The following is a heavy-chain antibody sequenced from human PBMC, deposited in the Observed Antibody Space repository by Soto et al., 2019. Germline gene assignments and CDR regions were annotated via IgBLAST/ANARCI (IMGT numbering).Heavy chain of an antibody. CDR3: ARVGSDFDAFDI. CDR1: GGSISRGDYY. Sequence: QVQLQESGPGLVKPSQTLSLTCSVSGGSISRGDYYWSWIRQHPGRGLEWIGYIYHSGRTNYNPSLKSRVFISVDTSKSQFSLNLTSVIAADTAVYRCARVGSDFDAFDIWGQGTMVTVSS. D-gene: IGHD3-16*01. CDR2: IYHSGRT. V-gene: IGHV4-31*03. J-gene: IGHJ3*02.